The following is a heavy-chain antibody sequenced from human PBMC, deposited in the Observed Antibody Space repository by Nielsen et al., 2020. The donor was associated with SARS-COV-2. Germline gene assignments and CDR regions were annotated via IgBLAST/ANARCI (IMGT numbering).Heavy chain of an antibody. CDR1: GYTFTGYY. V-gene: IGHV1-2*04. CDR3: ARDSWNPPRRYFDY. CDR2: INPNSGGT. Sequence: ASVKVSCKASGYTFTGYYMHWVRQAPGQGLEWMGWINPNSGGTNYAQKFQGWVTTTRDTSISTAYMELSRLRSDDTAVYYCARDSWNPPRRYFDYWGQGTLVTVSS. J-gene: IGHJ4*02. D-gene: IGHD1-1*01.